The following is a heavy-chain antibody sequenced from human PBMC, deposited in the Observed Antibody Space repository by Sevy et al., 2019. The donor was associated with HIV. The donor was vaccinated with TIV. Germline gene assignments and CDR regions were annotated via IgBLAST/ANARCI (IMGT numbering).Heavy chain of an antibody. CDR3: ARDSTTRPRVLDY. D-gene: IGHD1-1*01. CDR2: IYFTGNT. V-gene: IGHV4-59*01. J-gene: IGHJ4*02. CDR1: GGSISSYF. Sequence: SETLSLTCSVSGGSISSYFWTWVRQSPGKGLEWIGNIYFTGNTDYSPSLKSRVTFSLDTSKSQFSLTLKSVTAADTAIYFCARDSTTRPRVLDYWGQGTLVTVSS.